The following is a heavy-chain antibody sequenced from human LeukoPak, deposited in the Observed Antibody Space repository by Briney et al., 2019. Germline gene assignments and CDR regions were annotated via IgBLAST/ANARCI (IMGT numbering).Heavy chain of an antibody. CDR1: GHTFTGYY. J-gene: IGHJ4*02. CDR2: INPNSGGT. Sequence: GASVKVSCKASGHTFTGYYMHWVRQAPGQGLEWMGWINPNSGGTNYAQKFQGRVTMTRDTSISTAYMELSSLRSEDTAVYYCATDLTGSGSTTEFDYWGQGTLVTVSS. D-gene: IGHD1-26*01. V-gene: IGHV1-2*02. CDR3: ATDLTGSGSTTEFDY.